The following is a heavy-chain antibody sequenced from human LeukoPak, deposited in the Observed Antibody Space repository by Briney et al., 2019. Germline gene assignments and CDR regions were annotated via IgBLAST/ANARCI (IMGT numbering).Heavy chain of an antibody. CDR2: MNPNSGNR. V-gene: IGHV1-8*01. J-gene: IGHJ6*02. Sequence: GESLKISCKASGYTFTSYDINWVRQATGQGLEWMGWMNPNSGNRGSAQNFQGRVTLTRNTSISTAYMELSSLRSEDTAVYYCARRRLAGSTPPHYYYILDVWGQGTTVTVSS. D-gene: IGHD3-3*02. CDR3: ARRRLAGSTPPHYYYILDV. CDR1: GYTFTSYD.